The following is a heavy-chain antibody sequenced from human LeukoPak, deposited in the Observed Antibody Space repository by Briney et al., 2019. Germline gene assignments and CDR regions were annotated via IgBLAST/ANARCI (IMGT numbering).Heavy chain of an antibody. D-gene: IGHD2-2*01. CDR3: ARDRDIVVVPAASSGFDY. Sequence: PGGSLRLSCAASGFTFSNYGMHWVRQAPGKGLEWVAVISYDGSNKYYADSVKGRFTISRDNSKNTLYLQMNSLRAEDTAVYYCARDRDIVVVPAASSGFDYWGQGTLVTVSS. CDR1: GFTFSNYG. J-gene: IGHJ4*02. V-gene: IGHV3-30*19. CDR2: ISYDGSNK.